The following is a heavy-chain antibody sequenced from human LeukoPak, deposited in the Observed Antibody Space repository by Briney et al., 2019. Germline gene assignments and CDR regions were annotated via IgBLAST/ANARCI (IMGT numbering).Heavy chain of an antibody. CDR1: GGSFSGYY. CDR3: ARGRAVWDY. V-gene: IGHV4-34*01. CDR2: INHSGST. Sequence: SETLSLTCAVYGGSFSGYYWGWIRQPPGKGLEWIEEINHSGSTNYNPSLKSRVTISVDTSKNQFSLKLSSVTAADTAVYYCARGRAVWDYWGQGTLVTVSS. D-gene: IGHD3-16*01. J-gene: IGHJ4*02.